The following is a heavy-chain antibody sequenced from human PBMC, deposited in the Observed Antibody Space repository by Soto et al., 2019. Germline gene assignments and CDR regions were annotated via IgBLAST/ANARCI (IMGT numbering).Heavy chain of an antibody. V-gene: IGHV3-53*04. J-gene: IGHJ6*03. CDR3: ARAPIPRSTTVTSYYYMDV. D-gene: IGHD4-17*01. CDR1: GFTVSSNY. Sequence: EVQLVESGGGLVQPGGSLRLSCAASGFTVSSNYMSWVRQAPGKGLEWVSVIYSGGSTYYAASVKGRFTISRHNSKNTLYLQMNSLRAEDTAVYYCARAPIPRSTTVTSYYYMDVWGKGTTVTVSS. CDR2: IYSGGST.